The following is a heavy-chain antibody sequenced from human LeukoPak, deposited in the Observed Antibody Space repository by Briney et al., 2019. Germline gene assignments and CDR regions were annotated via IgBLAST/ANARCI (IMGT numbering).Heavy chain of an antibody. Sequence: GGSLRLSCAASGFTFSSYGMSWVRQAPGKGLEWVSAISGSGGSTYYADSVKGRFTISRDNANNRLYLQMNSLRAEDTAIYYCAKTWALDIWGQGTMVTVSS. CDR1: GFTFSSYG. CDR3: AKTWALDI. J-gene: IGHJ3*02. CDR2: ISGSGGST. V-gene: IGHV3-23*01.